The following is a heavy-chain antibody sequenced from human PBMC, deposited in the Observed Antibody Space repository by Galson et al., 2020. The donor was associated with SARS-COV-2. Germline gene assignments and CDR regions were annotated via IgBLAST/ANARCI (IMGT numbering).Heavy chain of an antibody. CDR2: ISAYNGNT. CDR1: GYTFTSYD. D-gene: IGHD3-3*01. J-gene: IGHJ1*01. V-gene: IGHV1-18*01. Sequence: ASVKVSCKASGYTFTSYDISWVRQAPGQGLEWMGWISAYNGNTNYAQKLQGRVTMTTDTSTSTAYMELRSLRSDDTAVYYCARDQVPAGAYYDFWSGYYSYFQHWGQGTLVTVSS. CDR3: ARDQVPAGAYYDFWSGYYSYFQH.